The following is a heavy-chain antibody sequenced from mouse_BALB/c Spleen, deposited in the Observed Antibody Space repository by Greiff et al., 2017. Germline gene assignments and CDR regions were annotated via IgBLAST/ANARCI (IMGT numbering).Heavy chain of an antibody. CDR3: ARERDGY. Sequence: DVMLVESGGGLVKPGGSLKLSCAASGFTFSSYAMSWVRQTPEKRLEWVASISSGGSTYYPDSVKGRFTISRDNARNILYLQMSSLRSEDTAMYYCARERDGYWGQGTTLTVSS. J-gene: IGHJ2*01. D-gene: IGHD3-3*01. CDR2: ISSGGST. CDR1: GFTFSSYA. V-gene: IGHV5-6-5*01.